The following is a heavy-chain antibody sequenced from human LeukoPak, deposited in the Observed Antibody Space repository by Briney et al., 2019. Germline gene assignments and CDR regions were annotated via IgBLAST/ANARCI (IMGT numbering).Heavy chain of an antibody. CDR1: GGSFSGYY. D-gene: IGHD1-1*01. V-gene: IGHV4-34*01. CDR3: ARGRGSHWPHFDY. Sequence: SETLSLTCAVYGGSFSGYYWSWIRQPPGKGLEWIGEINHSGSTNYNPSLKSRVTISVDTSKNQFSLKLSSVTAADTAVYYCARGRGSHWPHFDYWGQGTLVTVSS. CDR2: INHSGST. J-gene: IGHJ4*02.